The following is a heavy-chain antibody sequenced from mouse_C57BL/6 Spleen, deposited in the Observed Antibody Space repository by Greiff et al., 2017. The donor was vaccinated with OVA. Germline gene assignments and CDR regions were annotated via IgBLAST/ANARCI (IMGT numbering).Heavy chain of an antibody. V-gene: IGHV1-69*01. CDR1: GYTFTSYW. CDR3: ARYGSRFAY. CDR2: IDPSDSYT. D-gene: IGHD1-1*01. Sequence: QVHVKQPGAELVMPGASVKLSCKASGYTFTSYWMHWVKQRPGQGLEWIGEIDPSDSYTNYNQKFKGKSTLTVDKSSSTAYMQLSSLTSEDSAVYYCARYGSRFAYWGQGTLVTVSA. J-gene: IGHJ3*01.